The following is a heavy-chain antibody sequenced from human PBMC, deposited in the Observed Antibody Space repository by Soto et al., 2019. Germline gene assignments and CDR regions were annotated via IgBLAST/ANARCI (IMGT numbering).Heavy chain of an antibody. CDR3: AAGEASSRNLAPYYLDF. Sequence: SETLSLTCTVSGGSIFSHYWGWIRQPPGKGLEYIGYIYYSGSTNYNPSLKSRVTISVDMSREQFSLKLTSVTAADTAVYFCAAGEASSRNLAPYYLDFWGQGTLVTVSS. J-gene: IGHJ4*02. D-gene: IGHD6-13*01. V-gene: IGHV4-59*11. CDR1: GGSIFSHY. CDR2: IYYSGST.